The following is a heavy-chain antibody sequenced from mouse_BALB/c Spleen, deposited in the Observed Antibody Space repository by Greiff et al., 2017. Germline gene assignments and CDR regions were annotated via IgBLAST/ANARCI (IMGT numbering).Heavy chain of an antibody. Sequence: QVQLQQSGPSLVQPSQSLSITCTVSGFSLTSYGVHWVRQSPGKGLEWLGVIWRGGSTDYNAAFMSRLSITKDNSKSQVFFKMNSLQADDTAIYYCAKVGGSSRYYFDYWGQGTTLTVSS. V-gene: IGHV2-5-1*01. CDR3: AKVGGSSRYYFDY. CDR2: IWRGGST. J-gene: IGHJ2*01. CDR1: GFSLTSYG. D-gene: IGHD1-1*01.